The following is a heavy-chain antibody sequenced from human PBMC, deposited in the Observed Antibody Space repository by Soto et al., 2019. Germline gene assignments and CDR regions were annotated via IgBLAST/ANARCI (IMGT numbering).Heavy chain of an antibody. CDR3: ARRTVMSALSS. J-gene: IGHJ4*02. V-gene: IGHV5-51*01. CDR1: GYSFTSYW. CDR2: IYPPDSDT. Sequence: PGESLKISCKGSGYSFTSYWIGWVRQMPGKGLEWMGKIYPPDSDTRYSPSFQGQVTISADKSISTAYLQWSSLKASDTAIYYCARRTVMSALSSRGQRTLDTGSS. D-gene: IGHD3-16*01.